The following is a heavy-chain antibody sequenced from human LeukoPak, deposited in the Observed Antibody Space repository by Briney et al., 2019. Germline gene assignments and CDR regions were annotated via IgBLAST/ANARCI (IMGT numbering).Heavy chain of an antibody. Sequence: PSETLSLTCTVSGGSISSGSYYWGWIRQPPGKGLEWIRSIYYSGSTYYNPSLKSRVTISVDTSKNQFSLKLSSVTAADTAVYYCARDEGYYYGSGSSSEVDYWGQGTLVTVSS. CDR2: IYYSGST. CDR3: ARDEGYYYGSGSSSEVDY. D-gene: IGHD3-10*01. J-gene: IGHJ4*02. V-gene: IGHV4-39*07. CDR1: GGSISSGSYY.